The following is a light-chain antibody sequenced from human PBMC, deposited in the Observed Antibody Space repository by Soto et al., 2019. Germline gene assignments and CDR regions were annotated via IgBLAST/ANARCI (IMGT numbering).Light chain of an antibody. CDR1: SSNIGAGYD. CDR2: GNS. J-gene: IGLJ1*01. CDR3: QSYDTLFTCSV. Sequence: QYVLTQPQSVSRDPEQRFSISCTGSSSNIGAGYDVHWYQQLPGTAPKLLIYGNSNRPSGVPDRFSGSKSGTSSSLALTGLQAVVFVEYGRQSYDTLFTCSVF. V-gene: IGLV1-40*01.